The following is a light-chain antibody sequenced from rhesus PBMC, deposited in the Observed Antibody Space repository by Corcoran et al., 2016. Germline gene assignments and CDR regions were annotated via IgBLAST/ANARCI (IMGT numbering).Light chain of an antibody. V-gene: IGLV2-38*01. CDR2: DVN. CDR3: YSFRTGNTFI. J-gene: IGLJ1*01. Sequence: QSALTQPPSMSKSLGQSVTISCTGTSRDIGGYNGVSWYHQPSGTAPRLLIYDVNKRPSGVSDRFPGSKSGNTASLTISGLHTEDAGAYYCYSFRTGNTFIFGVGTRLTVL. CDR1: SRDIGGYNG.